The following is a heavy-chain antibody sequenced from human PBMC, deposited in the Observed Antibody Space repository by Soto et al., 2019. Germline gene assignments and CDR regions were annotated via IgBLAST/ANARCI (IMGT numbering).Heavy chain of an antibody. D-gene: IGHD6-13*01. CDR1: GVSVSNNSAA. V-gene: IGHV6-1*01. Sequence: WQTLSLTSAISGVSVSNNSAAWNWIRQSPSRGLEWLGRTYYRSKWYNDYAVSVKSRITINPDTSKNQFSLQLNSVTPEDTAVYYCARDLHFGYSSSWYWFDPWGQGTLVTVSS. J-gene: IGHJ5*02. CDR2: TYYRSKWYN. CDR3: ARDLHFGYSSSWYWFDP.